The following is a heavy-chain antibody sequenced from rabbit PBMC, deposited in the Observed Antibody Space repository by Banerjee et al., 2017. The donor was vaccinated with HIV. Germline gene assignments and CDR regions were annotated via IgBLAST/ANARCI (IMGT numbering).Heavy chain of an antibody. CDR2: INIGSSGTT. D-gene: IGHD2-1*01. CDR3: VRDLYGVNGLNL. J-gene: IGHJ4*01. Sequence: QQQLEESGGGLVQPEGSLTLTCKASGFSFGSGYYMCWVRQAPGKGLEWIACINIGSSGTTYYASWAKGRFTISKTSSTTVTLQMTSLTAADTATYFCVRDLYGVNGLNLWGQGTLVTVS. V-gene: IGHV1S45*01. CDR1: GFSFGSGYY.